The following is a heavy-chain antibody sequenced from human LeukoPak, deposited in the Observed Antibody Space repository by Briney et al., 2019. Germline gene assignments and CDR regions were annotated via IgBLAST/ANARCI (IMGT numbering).Heavy chain of an antibody. V-gene: IGHV3-7*01. J-gene: IGHJ4*02. Sequence: GGSLRLSCAASGFTFGSFWMSWVRQAPGKGLEWVANIQQNGREKYYVDSVKGRFTISRDNSKNSLYLQMNSLRVEDTAVYYCASVNYGDFSLDYWGQGTLVTVSS. CDR3: ASVNYGDFSLDY. D-gene: IGHD4-17*01. CDR2: IQQNGREK. CDR1: GFTFGSFW.